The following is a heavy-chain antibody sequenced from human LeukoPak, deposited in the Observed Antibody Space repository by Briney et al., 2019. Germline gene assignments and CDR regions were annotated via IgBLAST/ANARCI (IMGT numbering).Heavy chain of an antibody. CDR1: GFIFSSYW. Sequence: GGSLRLSCAASGFIFSSYWMSWVRQAPGKGLEWVANIKQDGSEKYYVDSVKGRFTISRDNAKNSLYLQMNSLRAEDTAVYYCARVAVAGNYYYYYYMDVWGKGTTVTISS. CDR3: ARVAVAGNYYYYYYMDV. V-gene: IGHV3-7*01. D-gene: IGHD6-19*01. CDR2: IKQDGSEK. J-gene: IGHJ6*03.